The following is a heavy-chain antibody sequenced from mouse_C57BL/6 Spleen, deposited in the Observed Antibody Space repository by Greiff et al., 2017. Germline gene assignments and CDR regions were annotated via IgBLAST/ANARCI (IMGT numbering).Heavy chain of an antibody. J-gene: IGHJ2*01. CDR3: AGSDYDGVDY. V-gene: IGHV1-42*01. CDR2: INPSTGGT. Sequence: VHVKQSGPELVKPGASVKISCKASGYSFTGYYMNWVKQSPEKSLEWIGEINPSTGGTTYNQKFKAKATLTVDKSSSTAYMQLKSLTSEDSAVYYCAGSDYDGVDYWGQGTTLTVSS. CDR1: GYSFTGYY. D-gene: IGHD2-4*01.